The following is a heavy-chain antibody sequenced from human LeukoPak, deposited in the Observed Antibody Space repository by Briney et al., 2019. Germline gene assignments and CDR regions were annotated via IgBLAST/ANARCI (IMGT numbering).Heavy chain of an antibody. V-gene: IGHV1-18*01. CDR3: ARDWYGGYSYGTSFDY. CDR1: GYTFSTYG. J-gene: IGHJ4*02. Sequence: ASVKVSCKASGYTFSTYGISWVRQAPGQGLEWMGWISPYNGNTNYAQKLQGRVTMTTDTSTSTAYMELRSLRSDDTAVYFCARDWYGGYSYGTSFDYWGQGTLVTVSS. D-gene: IGHD5-18*01. CDR2: ISPYNGNT.